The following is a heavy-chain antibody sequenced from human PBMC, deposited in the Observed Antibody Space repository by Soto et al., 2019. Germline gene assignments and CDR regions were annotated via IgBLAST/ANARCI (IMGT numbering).Heavy chain of an antibody. V-gene: IGHV1-8*01. D-gene: IGHD2-2*01. CDR3: ASDMSTT. J-gene: IGHJ5*02. CDR1: GYTFTSHD. Sequence: QVQLVQSGAEVKKPVASVKVSCKASGYTFTSHDINWMRQTTGQGLEWMGWMNPNSGHTNYAQKFQGRVSMTRDTSIRTACMELTNLRSEDTAIYYCASDMSTTWGQGTLVTVSS. CDR2: MNPNSGHT.